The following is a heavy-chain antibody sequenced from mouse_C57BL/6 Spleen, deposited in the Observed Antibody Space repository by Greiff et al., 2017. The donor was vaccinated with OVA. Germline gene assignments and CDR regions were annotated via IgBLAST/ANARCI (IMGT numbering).Heavy chain of an antibody. V-gene: IGHV1-64*01. CDR1: GYTFTSYW. Sequence: QVQLQQPGAELVKPGASVKLSCKASGYTFTSYWMHWVKQRPGQGLEWIGMIHPNSGSTNYNEKFKSKATLTVDKSSSTAYMQLSSLTSEDSAVYYSVRDARVVDYFYSCGEGTTLSDSS. J-gene: IGHJ2*01. CDR3: VRDARVVDYFYS. CDR2: IHPNSGST.